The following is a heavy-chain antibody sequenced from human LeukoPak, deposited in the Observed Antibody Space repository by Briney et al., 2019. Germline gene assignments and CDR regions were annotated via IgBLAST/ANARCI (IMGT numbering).Heavy chain of an antibody. D-gene: IGHD6-13*01. CDR1: GGSISSYY. Sequence: SETLSLTCTVSGGSISSYYWSWIRQPPGKGLEWIGYIYYTGSTDYNPSLKSRVAISVDTSKNQFSLKLSSVTAADTAVYYCARGSKAAPGTLDYWGQGTLVTVSS. CDR2: IYYTGST. J-gene: IGHJ4*02. CDR3: ARGSKAAPGTLDY. V-gene: IGHV4-59*01.